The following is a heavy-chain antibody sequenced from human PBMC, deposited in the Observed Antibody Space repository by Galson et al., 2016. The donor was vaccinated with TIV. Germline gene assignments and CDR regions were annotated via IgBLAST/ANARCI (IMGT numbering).Heavy chain of an antibody. CDR1: ALTVSDNY. J-gene: IGHJ6*02. CDR2: TYTDGST. Sequence: SLRLSCAASALTVSDNYMTWVRRAPGKGLEWVSMTYTDGSTYYADSVKGRFTISRDNSKNTLYLQMNRLRVEDTAVYYCARERRYCGNECYLYYYYGMDVWGPGTTVTVSS. D-gene: IGHD2-21*01. CDR3: ARERRYCGNECYLYYYYGMDV. V-gene: IGHV3-66*02.